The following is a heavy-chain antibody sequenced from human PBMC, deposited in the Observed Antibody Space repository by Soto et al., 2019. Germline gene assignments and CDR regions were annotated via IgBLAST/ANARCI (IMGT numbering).Heavy chain of an antibody. CDR2: IPSSGSSV. D-gene: IGHD7-27*01. CDR3: AREYWGSLY. V-gene: IGHV3-48*01. J-gene: IGHJ4*02. Sequence: GGSLRLCCAASGFTFSSYAMNWVRQAPGKGLEWVSYIPSSGSSVNYADSVKGRFTISRDNVKNSLYLQMNNLRAEDTAVYYCAREYWGSLYWGQGTLVTVSS. CDR1: GFTFSSYA.